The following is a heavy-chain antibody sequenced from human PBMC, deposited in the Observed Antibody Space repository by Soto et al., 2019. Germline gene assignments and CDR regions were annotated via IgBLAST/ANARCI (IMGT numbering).Heavy chain of an antibody. Sequence: ASVKVSCKASGYTFTSYAMHWVRQAPGQRLEWMGWINAGNGNTKYSQKFQGRVTITRDTSASTAYMELSSLRSEDTAVYYCARYIVVVTSFYYWGQGTLVPVSS. J-gene: IGHJ4*02. CDR1: GYTFTSYA. D-gene: IGHD3-22*01. CDR2: INAGNGNT. V-gene: IGHV1-3*01. CDR3: ARYIVVVTSFYY.